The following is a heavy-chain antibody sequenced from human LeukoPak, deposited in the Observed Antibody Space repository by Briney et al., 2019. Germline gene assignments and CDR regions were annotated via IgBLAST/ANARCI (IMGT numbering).Heavy chain of an antibody. CDR2: INPNSDGT. V-gene: IGHV1-2*02. Sequence: ASVKVSCKASGYTFTGYYMHWVRQAPGQGLEWMGWINPNSDGTNYAQKFQGRVTMTRDTSISTAYMELSRLRSDDTAVYYCARDLDPHRITIFGVVINYYGMDVWGQGTTVTVSS. J-gene: IGHJ6*02. CDR3: ARDLDPHRITIFGVVINYYGMDV. D-gene: IGHD3-3*01. CDR1: GYTFTGYY.